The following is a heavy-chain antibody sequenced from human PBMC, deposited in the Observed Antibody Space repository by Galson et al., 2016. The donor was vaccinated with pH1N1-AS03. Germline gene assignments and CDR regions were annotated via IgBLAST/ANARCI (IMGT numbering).Heavy chain of an antibody. V-gene: IGHV3-23*01. Sequence: SLRLSCAASGFTFSTYAMSWVRQAPGKGLEWVSSISGADLSTYYADSVKGRFTVSRDNSKNTLYLQMNGLRAEDTAIYYCANPRACGTTMVTRLDYWGQGILVTVSS. CDR1: GFTFSTYA. J-gene: IGHJ4*02. CDR3: ANPRACGTTMVTRLDY. D-gene: IGHD5-18*01. CDR2: ISGADLST.